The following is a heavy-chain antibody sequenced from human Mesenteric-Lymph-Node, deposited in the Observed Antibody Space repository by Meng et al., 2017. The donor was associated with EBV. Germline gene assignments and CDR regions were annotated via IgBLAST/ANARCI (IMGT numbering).Heavy chain of an antibody. Sequence: HVLLQHSCPCLVNPSATLSLTFAASGASSTPGNWWSWVRQTPGKGLEWIGAVFHSGSTNYNPSLKSRVTISVDKSKNQFSLEVTSVTAADAAVYYCARGLGGSGNYYFDYWGQGTLVTVSS. CDR1: GASSTPGNW. V-gene: IGHV4-4*02. D-gene: IGHD3-10*01. CDR2: VFHSGST. CDR3: ARGLGGSGNYYFDY. J-gene: IGHJ4*02.